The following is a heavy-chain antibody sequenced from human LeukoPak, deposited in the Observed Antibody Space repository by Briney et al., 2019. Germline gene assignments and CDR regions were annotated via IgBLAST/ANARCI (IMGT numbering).Heavy chain of an antibody. J-gene: IGHJ4*02. D-gene: IGHD2-8*02. CDR1: GFPFTDSS. CDR2: ITTSGSYI. CDR3: ATYRQVLLPFES. Sequence: GGSLRLSCAASGFPFTDSSMTWVRQAPGKGLEWVSSITTSGSYIYYADSVRGRFTISRDNSKSTLSLQMNSLRAEDTAIYYCATYRQVLLPFESWGQGTLVTVSS. V-gene: IGHV3-21*04.